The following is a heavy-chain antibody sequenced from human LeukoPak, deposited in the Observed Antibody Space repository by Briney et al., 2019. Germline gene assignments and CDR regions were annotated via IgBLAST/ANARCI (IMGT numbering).Heavy chain of an antibody. CDR2: INHSGST. D-gene: IGHD2-2*01. CDR3: ARYCPRASCPEYFQR. Sequence: SETLSLTCAVYGGSFRGYYWSWISQPPGKGLEWIGEINHSGSTNYNPSLKSRVTISVDTSRNQFSLKLSSVTAADTAVYYCARYCPRASCPEYFQRWGQGTLVTVSS. V-gene: IGHV4-34*01. CDR1: GGSFRGYY. J-gene: IGHJ1*01.